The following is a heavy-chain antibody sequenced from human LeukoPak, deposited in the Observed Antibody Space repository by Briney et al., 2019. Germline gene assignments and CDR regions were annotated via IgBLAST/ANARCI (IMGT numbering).Heavy chain of an antibody. D-gene: IGHD3-3*01. CDR3: ARDNDFWSA. CDR1: GGSISSGSYY. CDR2: IYTSGST. Sequence: SETLSLTCTVSGGSISSGSYYWSWIRQPAGKGLEWIGRIYTSGSTNYNPSLKSRVTISVDASKNQFSLKLSSVTAADTAVYYCARDNDFWSAWGQGTLITVSS. V-gene: IGHV4-61*02. J-gene: IGHJ5*02.